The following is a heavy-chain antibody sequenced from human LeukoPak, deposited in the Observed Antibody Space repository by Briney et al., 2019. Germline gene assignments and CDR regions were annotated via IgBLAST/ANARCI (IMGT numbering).Heavy chain of an antibody. V-gene: IGHV3-30-3*01. J-gene: IGHJ4*02. CDR3: ASTPIHWGIAAREDY. Sequence: PGRSLRLSCAASVFTFSSCAMHWVRQAPGKGLEWVAVISYDGSNKYYADSVKGRFTISRDNSKNTLYLQMNSLRAEDTAVYYCASTPIHWGIAAREDYWGQGTLVTVSS. CDR1: VFTFSSCA. D-gene: IGHD6-6*01. CDR2: ISYDGSNK.